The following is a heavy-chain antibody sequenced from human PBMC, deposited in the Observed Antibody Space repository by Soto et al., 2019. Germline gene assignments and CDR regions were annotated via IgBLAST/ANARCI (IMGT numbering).Heavy chain of an antibody. CDR1: GGSISSSSYY. V-gene: IGHV4-39*01. J-gene: IGHJ6*02. CDR2: IYYSGST. Sequence: QLQLQESGPGLVKPSETLSLTCTVSGGSISSSSYYWGWIRQPPGKGLEWIGSIYYSGSTYYNPSLKSRVTISVDTSKNQFSLKLSSVTAADTAVYYCARLNRFGPYYYGMDVWGQGTTVTVSS. D-gene: IGHD3-10*01. CDR3: ARLNRFGPYYYGMDV.